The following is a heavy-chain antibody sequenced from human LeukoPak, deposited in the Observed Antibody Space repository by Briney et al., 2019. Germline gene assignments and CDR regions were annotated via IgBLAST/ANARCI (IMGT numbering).Heavy chain of an antibody. J-gene: IGHJ4*02. D-gene: IGHD3-22*01. CDR2: INPSGGST. V-gene: IGHV1-46*01. CDR1: GYTFTSYY. CDR3: ARDLDSSGYYYYGSDY. Sequence: ASVKVSCKASGYTFTSYYMHWVRQAPGQGLEWMGIINPSGGSTSYAQKFQGRVTMTRDMSTSTVYMELSSLRSEDTAVYYCARDLDSSGYYYYGSDYWGQGTLVTVSS.